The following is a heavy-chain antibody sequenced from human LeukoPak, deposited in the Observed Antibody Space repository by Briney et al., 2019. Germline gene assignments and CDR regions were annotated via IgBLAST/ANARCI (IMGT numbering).Heavy chain of an antibody. J-gene: IGHJ5*02. Sequence: PGRSLRLSCAASGFTFSSYGMHWVRQAPGKGLEWVAVISYGGSNKYYADSVKGRFTISRDNSKNTLYLQMNSLRAEDTAVYYCAKEGQAYCGGDCPDNWFDPWGQGTLVTVSS. D-gene: IGHD2-21*02. CDR1: GFTFSSYG. CDR2: ISYGGSNK. V-gene: IGHV3-30*18. CDR3: AKEGQAYCGGDCPDNWFDP.